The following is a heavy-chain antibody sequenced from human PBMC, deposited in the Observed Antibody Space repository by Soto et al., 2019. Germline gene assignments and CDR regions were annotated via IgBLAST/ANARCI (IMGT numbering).Heavy chain of an antibody. CDR3: ARDAVGGNYYFWSGYSAPGYYYYGMDV. CDR2: ISSSGSTI. V-gene: IGHV3-11*01. J-gene: IGHJ6*02. D-gene: IGHD3-3*01. Sequence: QVQLVESGGGLVKPGGSLRLSCAASGFTFSDYYMSWIRQAPGKGLEWVSYISSSGSTIYYADSVKGRFTISRDNAKNSLYLQTNSLRAEDTAVYYCARDAVGGNYYFWSGYSAPGYYYYGMDVWGQGTTVTVSS. CDR1: GFTFSDYY.